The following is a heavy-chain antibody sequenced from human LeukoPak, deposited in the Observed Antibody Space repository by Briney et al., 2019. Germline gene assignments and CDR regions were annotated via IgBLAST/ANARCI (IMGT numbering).Heavy chain of an antibody. D-gene: IGHD3-16*02. CDR3: AKSWGYTRPYYNYMDV. J-gene: IGHJ6*03. CDR2: ISGSGGST. V-gene: IGHV3-23*01. CDR1: GFTFSSYA. Sequence: QTGGSLRLSCAASGFTFSSYAMSWVRQAPGKGLEWVSAISGSGGSTYYADSVKGRFTISRDNSKNTLYLQMNGLRPEDTAVYYCAKSWGYTRPYYNYMDVWGKGTTVTVSS.